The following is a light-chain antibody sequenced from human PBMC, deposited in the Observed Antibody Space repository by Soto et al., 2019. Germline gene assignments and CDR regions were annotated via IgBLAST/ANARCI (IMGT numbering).Light chain of an antibody. Sequence: QSALTQPASVSGSPGQSITISCTGTSSDVAGYNFVSWYQQHPGEVPKLMIYEVIKRPSGISDRFSGSKSGNTASLTISGLQAEDEAEYYCSAYTHSSTVIFGGGTKLTVL. V-gene: IGLV2-14*03. J-gene: IGLJ2*01. CDR3: SAYTHSSTVI. CDR2: EVI. CDR1: SSDVAGYNF.